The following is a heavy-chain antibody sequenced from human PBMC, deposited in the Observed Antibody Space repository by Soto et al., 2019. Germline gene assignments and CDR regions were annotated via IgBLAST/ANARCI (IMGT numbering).Heavy chain of an antibody. CDR1: GGSISSGGYY. J-gene: IGHJ6*02. CDR2: IYYSGST. D-gene: IGHD2-2*01. V-gene: IGHV4-31*03. Sequence: QVQLQESGPGLVKPSQTLSLTCTVSGGSISSGGYYWSWIRQHPGKGLEWIGYIYYSGSTYYNPSLKSRVTISVDTSKNQFSLKLSSVTAADTAVYYCARDSSLNYYYYGIDVWGQGTTVTVSS. CDR3: ARDSSLNYYYYGIDV.